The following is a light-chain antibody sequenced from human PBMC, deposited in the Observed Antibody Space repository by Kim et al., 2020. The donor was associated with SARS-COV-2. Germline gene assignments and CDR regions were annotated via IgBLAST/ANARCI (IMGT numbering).Light chain of an antibody. V-gene: IGLV2-23*01. CDR1: SSDVGSYNL. CDR2: EGS. Sequence: GQSIHISCTGTSSDVGSYNLVSWYQQHPGKAPKLMIYEGSKRPSGVSNRFSGSKSGNTASLTISGLQAEDEADYYCCSYAGSSNWVFGGGTKLTVL. J-gene: IGLJ3*02. CDR3: CSYAGSSNWV.